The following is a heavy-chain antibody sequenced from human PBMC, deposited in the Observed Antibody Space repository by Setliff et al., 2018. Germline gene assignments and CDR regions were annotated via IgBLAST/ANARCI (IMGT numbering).Heavy chain of an antibody. CDR3: AIPRGWNRDAFDI. CDR1: GGTFSSYA. J-gene: IGHJ3*02. CDR2: IYPGDSDT. D-gene: IGHD1-1*01. V-gene: IGHV5-51*01. Sequence: KVSCKASGGTFSSYAISWVRQAPGQGLEWMGIIYPGDSDTRYSPSFQGQVTISADKSISTAYLQWSSLKASDTAMYYCAIPRGWNRDAFDIWGQGTMVTVSS.